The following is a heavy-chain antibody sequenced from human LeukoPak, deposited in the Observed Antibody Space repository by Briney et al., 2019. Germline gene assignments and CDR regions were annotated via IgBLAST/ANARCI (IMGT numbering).Heavy chain of an antibody. Sequence: ASVKVSCKASGYTFTSYGISWVRQAPGQGLEWMGWISAYNGNTNYAQKLQGRVTMTTDTSTSTAYMELRSLRSDDTAVYYCARGRVTIFGVVIYGRGKEGVDPWGQGTLVTVSS. V-gene: IGHV1-18*01. J-gene: IGHJ5*02. D-gene: IGHD3-3*01. CDR2: ISAYNGNT. CDR3: ARGRVTIFGVVIYGRGKEGVDP. CDR1: GYTFTSYG.